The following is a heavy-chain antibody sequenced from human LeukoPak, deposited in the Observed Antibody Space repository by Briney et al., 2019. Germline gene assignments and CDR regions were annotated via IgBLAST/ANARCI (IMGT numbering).Heavy chain of an antibody. J-gene: IGHJ5*02. CDR1: GFTFTSYA. CDR2: ISGSGGST. V-gene: IGHV3-23*01. D-gene: IGHD6-19*01. Sequence: GGSLRLSCAASGFTFTSYAMSWVRQAPGRGLEWVSAISGSGGSTYYADSVKGRFTISRDNSKNTLYLQMNSLRAEDTAVYYCAKDTGYSSGWYLNWFDPWGQGTLVTVSS. CDR3: AKDTGYSSGWYLNWFDP.